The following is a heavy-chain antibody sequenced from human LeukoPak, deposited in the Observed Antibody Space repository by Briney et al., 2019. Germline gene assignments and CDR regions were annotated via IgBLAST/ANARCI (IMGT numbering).Heavy chain of an antibody. D-gene: IGHD3-10*01. V-gene: IGHV1-2*02. Sequence: ASVKVSCKCTGYTFTGYYMHWVRQAPGQGLEWMGLINPNSGCTNYAQQFQGRVTMIRVTSISPAYTALSRLRSDDTAVYYSAIYLAMVRGDPRYYFDYWGQGTLVTVSS. CDR1: GYTFTGYY. CDR2: INPNSGCT. J-gene: IGHJ4*02. CDR3: AIYLAMVRGDPRYYFDY.